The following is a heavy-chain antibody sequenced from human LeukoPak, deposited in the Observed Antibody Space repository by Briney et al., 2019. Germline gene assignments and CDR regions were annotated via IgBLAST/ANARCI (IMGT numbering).Heavy chain of an antibody. CDR2: IYYSGST. CDR3: AREPEYYYDSSGNRGDY. J-gene: IGHJ4*02. V-gene: IGHV4-31*03. Sequence: SQTLSLTCTVSGDSISSGGCYWSWIRQHPGKGLEWIGYIYYSGSTYYNPSLKSRVTMSVDTSKNQFSLKLSSVTAADTAVYYCAREPEYYYDSSGNRGDYWGQGTLVTVSS. D-gene: IGHD3-22*01. CDR1: GDSISSGGCY.